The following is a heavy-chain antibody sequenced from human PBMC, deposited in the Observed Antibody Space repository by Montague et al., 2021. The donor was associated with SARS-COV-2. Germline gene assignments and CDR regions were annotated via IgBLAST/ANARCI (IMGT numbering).Heavy chain of an antibody. V-gene: IGHV4-61*02. D-gene: IGHD1-26*01. CDR3: ARSSGRSYPGLFDS. CDR2: DSTSGSN. Sequence: TLSLTCTVSGGSVATGEYFWNWKRPRAGQGLVWNGRDSTSGSNTYFPTLHSRITISLATYKNPLSLNPRSVTATDTAVYYCARSSGRSYPGLFDSWGQGTPVTVSS. CDR1: GGSVATGEYF. J-gene: IGHJ4*02.